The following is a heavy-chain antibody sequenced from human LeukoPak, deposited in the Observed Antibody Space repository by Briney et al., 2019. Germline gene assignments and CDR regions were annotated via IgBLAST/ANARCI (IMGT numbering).Heavy chain of an antibody. CDR3: ARGGGLDV. CDR2: INHNENVN. CDR1: GFTFSSYW. D-gene: IGHD3-16*01. J-gene: IGHJ6*02. Sequence: GGSLRLSCAASGFTFSSYWMNWARQAPGKGLEWVASINHNENVNYYVDSVKGRFTISRDDAKNSLYLQMSNLRAEDTAVYFCARGGGLDVWGQGATVTVSS. V-gene: IGHV3-7*03.